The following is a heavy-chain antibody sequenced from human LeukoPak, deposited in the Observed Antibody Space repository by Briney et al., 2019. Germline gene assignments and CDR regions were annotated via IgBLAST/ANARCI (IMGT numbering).Heavy chain of an antibody. Sequence: PGGSLRLSCAASGFTFSSYWMSWVRQAPGKGLEWVANIKQDGSEKYYVDSVKGRFTISRDNAKNSLYLQMNSLRAEDAAVYYCARPDYYDSSGYYSGYYGMDVWGQGTTVTVSS. CDR1: GFTFSSYW. J-gene: IGHJ6*02. CDR3: ARPDYYDSSGYYSGYYGMDV. V-gene: IGHV3-7*01. CDR2: IKQDGSEK. D-gene: IGHD3-22*01.